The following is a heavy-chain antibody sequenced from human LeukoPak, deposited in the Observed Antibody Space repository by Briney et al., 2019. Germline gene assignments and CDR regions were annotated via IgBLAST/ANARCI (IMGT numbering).Heavy chain of an antibody. CDR3: TRDQTPYY. Sequence: GRSLRLSCTASGFTFGDYAMTWVCQAPGKGLEWVGFIRSKVYGGTPEYAASVKGRFTISRDDSKGIAYLQMNSLKTEDTAVYYCTRDQTPYYWGQGTLVTVSS. CDR1: GFTFGDYA. CDR2: IRSKVYGGTP. V-gene: IGHV3-49*04. J-gene: IGHJ4*02.